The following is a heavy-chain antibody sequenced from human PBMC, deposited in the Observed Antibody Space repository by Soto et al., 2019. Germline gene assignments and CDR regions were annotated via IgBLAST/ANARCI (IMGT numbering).Heavy chain of an antibody. D-gene: IGHD3-22*01. CDR3: ASSGIVGSEVNTWFDP. J-gene: IGHJ5*02. Sequence: SETLSLTCTVSAGSITTSYWSWIRQPLGKALEWIGYISYRGSTNYNPSLKSRLTISIDTSKSQIYLKLTSMTTADTAVYYCASSGIVGSEVNTWFDPWGQGTRVTVSS. V-gene: IGHV4-59*01. CDR1: AGSITTSY. CDR2: ISYRGST.